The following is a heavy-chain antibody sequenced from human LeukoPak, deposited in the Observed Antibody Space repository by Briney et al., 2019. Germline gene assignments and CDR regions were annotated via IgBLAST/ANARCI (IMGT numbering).Heavy chain of an antibody. V-gene: IGHV4-39*07. Sequence: TSETLSLTCTVSGGSISGSTSYWGWIRQSPGKGLEWIGVVNYSGTTYYNPSFKSRVSISIDRSRTQLSLKLSSVTAADTAFYYCSRYDSDTGDFDPWGQGTLVTIFS. CDR1: GGSISGSTSY. CDR3: SRYDSDTGDFDP. CDR2: VNYSGTT. D-gene: IGHD3-10*01. J-gene: IGHJ5*02.